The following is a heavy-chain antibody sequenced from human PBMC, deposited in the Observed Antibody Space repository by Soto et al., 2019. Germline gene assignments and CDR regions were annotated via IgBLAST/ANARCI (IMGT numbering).Heavy chain of an antibody. Sequence: QVQLQESGPGLVKPSGTLSLTCTVSGASISSTSSYDWWSWVRQPPGKGLEWIGEIFHSGSTNYTPSLKSRVSMSVDKSKNQFSLRLRSVTAADTAVYYCAKMVGATLVDYWGRGSLVTVSS. J-gene: IGHJ4*02. D-gene: IGHD1-26*01. CDR1: GASISSTSSYDW. CDR2: IFHSGST. CDR3: AKMVGATLVDY. V-gene: IGHV4-4*02.